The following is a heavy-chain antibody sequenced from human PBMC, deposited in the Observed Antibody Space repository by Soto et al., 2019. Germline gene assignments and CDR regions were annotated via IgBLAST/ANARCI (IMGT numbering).Heavy chain of an antibody. CDR3: AAYYDILTGYPNTDDY. D-gene: IGHD3-9*01. CDR2: IVVGSGNT. CDR1: GFTFTSSA. V-gene: IGHV1-58*01. J-gene: IGHJ4*02. Sequence: QMQLVQSGPEVKKPGTSVKVSCKASGFTFTSSAVQWVRQARGQRLEWIGWIVVGSGNTNYAQKFQERVTITRDMSTSTAYMELSSLRSEDTAVYYCAAYYDILTGYPNTDDYWGQGTLVTVSS.